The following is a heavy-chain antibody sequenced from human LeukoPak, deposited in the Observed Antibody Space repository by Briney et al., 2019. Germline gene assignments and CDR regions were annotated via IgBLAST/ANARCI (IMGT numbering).Heavy chain of an antibody. Sequence: PGGSLRLSCAASGFTFDDYTMHWVRQAPGKGLEWVSLISWDGGSTYYADSVKGRFTISRDNSKNSLYLQMNSLRAEDTAVYYCARARHEIPPSRYGDLEFDPWGQGTLVTVSS. CDR2: ISWDGGST. V-gene: IGHV3-43*01. CDR3: ARARHEIPPSRYGDLEFDP. CDR1: GFTFDDYT. J-gene: IGHJ5*02. D-gene: IGHD4-17*01.